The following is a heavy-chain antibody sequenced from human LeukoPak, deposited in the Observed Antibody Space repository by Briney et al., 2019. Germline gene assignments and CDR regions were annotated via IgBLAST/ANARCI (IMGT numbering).Heavy chain of an antibody. CDR2: ISGSGGST. D-gene: IGHD5-18*01. Sequence: GGSLRLSCAASGFTFSSYAMSWVRQAPGKGLEWVSAISGSGGSTYYADSVKGRFTISRDNSKNTLYLQMNSLRAEDTAVYYCAKDRQSGIQLWFAFDIWGQGTMVTVSS. CDR1: GFTFSSYA. J-gene: IGHJ3*02. CDR3: AKDRQSGIQLWFAFDI. V-gene: IGHV3-23*01.